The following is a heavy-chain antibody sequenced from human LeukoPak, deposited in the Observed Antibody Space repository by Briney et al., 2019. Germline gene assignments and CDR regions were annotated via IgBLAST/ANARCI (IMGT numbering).Heavy chain of an antibody. Sequence: SETLSLTCTVSGVSISSYYWSWIRQPPGKGLEWIGYIYYSGSTNYNPSLKSRVTISVDTSKNQFSLKLSSVTAADTAVYYCARGPWGSSTSWGDYYYGMDVWGQGTTVTVSS. CDR3: ARGPWGSSTSWGDYYYGMDV. CDR2: IYYSGST. D-gene: IGHD2-2*01. CDR1: GVSISSYY. V-gene: IGHV4-59*01. J-gene: IGHJ6*02.